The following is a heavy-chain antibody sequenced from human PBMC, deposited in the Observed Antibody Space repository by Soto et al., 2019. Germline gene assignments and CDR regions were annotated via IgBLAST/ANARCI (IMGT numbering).Heavy chain of an antibody. CDR1: GGSFSGYY. Sequence: SETLSLTCAVYGGSFSGYYWSWFRQHPGKGLEWIGEINHSGSTNYNPSLKSRVTISVDTSKNQFSLKLSSVTAADTAVYYCARLQGYSGYDSSYYYYYGMDVWGQGTTVTSP. J-gene: IGHJ6*02. D-gene: IGHD5-12*01. V-gene: IGHV4-34*01. CDR3: ARLQGYSGYDSSYYYYYGMDV. CDR2: INHSGST.